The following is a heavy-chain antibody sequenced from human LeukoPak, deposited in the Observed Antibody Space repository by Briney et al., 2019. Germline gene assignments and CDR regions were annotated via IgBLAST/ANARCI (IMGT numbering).Heavy chain of an antibody. Sequence: GGSLRLSCAASGSTFSSYAMSWVRQAPGKGLEWISDISGGGATTFYADSVKGRFTISRDNSKNTLYLQLSSLRAEDTAVYYCAKSTGYSTTGRDFDSWGRGTLVTVSS. CDR2: ISGGGATT. CDR1: GSTFSSYA. J-gene: IGHJ4*02. D-gene: IGHD6-13*01. V-gene: IGHV3-23*01. CDR3: AKSTGYSTTGRDFDS.